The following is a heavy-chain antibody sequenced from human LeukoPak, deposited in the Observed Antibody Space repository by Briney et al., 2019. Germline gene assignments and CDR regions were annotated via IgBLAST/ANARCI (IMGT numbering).Heavy chain of an antibody. V-gene: IGHV3-7*05. J-gene: IGHJ4*02. CDR3: ARVAGSKSIDS. D-gene: IGHD2-15*01. CDR2: IKEDGSEK. Sequence: GGSLRLSCPASAFTFRSNWISCVSQAPGKGMEWWANIKEDGSEKYYEVSVKGRGTISRDNAKNSLYLQMDSLRAEDTAVHYCARVAGSKSIDSWGQGTLVTVSS. CDR1: AFTFRSNW.